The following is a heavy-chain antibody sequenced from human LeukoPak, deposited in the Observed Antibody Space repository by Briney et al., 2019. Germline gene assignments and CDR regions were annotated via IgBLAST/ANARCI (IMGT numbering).Heavy chain of an antibody. V-gene: IGHV3-23*01. Sequence: GGTLRPSCAASGFTFSSYGMSWVRQAPGKGLEWVSAISGSGGSRYYADSVKGRFTISRDNSKNTLYLQMNSLRAEDTAVYYCARPLGSLKEYWWFDPWGQGTLVTVSS. CDR2: ISGSGGSR. CDR3: ARPLGSLKEYWWFDP. J-gene: IGHJ5*02. CDR1: GFTFSSYG. D-gene: IGHD2/OR15-2a*01.